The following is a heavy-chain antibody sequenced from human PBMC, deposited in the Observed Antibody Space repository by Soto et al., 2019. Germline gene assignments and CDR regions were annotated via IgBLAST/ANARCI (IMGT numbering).Heavy chain of an antibody. CDR2: IYWDDDK. Sequence: SGPTLVNPTQTLTLTCTFSGFSLSTSGVGVGWIRQPPGKALEWLALIYWDDDKRYSPSLKSRLTITKDTSKNQVVLTMTNMDPVDTATYYCAHSGDIVVVPAENWFDTWGQGTLVTVSS. V-gene: IGHV2-5*02. J-gene: IGHJ5*02. D-gene: IGHD2-2*01. CDR3: AHSGDIVVVPAENWFDT. CDR1: GFSLSTSGVG.